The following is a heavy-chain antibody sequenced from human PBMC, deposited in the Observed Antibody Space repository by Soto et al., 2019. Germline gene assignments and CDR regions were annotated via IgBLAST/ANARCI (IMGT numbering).Heavy chain of an antibody. CDR2: INGGGGST. V-gene: IGHV3-23*01. Sequence: LRLSCAASGFAFSTYAMTWVRQAPGQGLEWVSTINGGGGSTYYADSVKGRFTISRDNSKNILSLQMNSLRAEDTAMYYCAKTSDYFGPGSYFDSWGQGTLVTVSS. D-gene: IGHD3-10*01. CDR1: GFAFSTYA. CDR3: AKTSDYFGPGSYFDS. J-gene: IGHJ4*02.